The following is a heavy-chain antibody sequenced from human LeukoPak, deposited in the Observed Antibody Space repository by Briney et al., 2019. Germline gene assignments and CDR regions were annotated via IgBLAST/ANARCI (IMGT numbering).Heavy chain of an antibody. V-gene: IGHV4-59*01. D-gene: IGHD3-3*01. CDR1: GGSISSYY. J-gene: IGHJ6*03. CDR3: ARDSDFWSGYYYMDV. Sequence: SETLSLTCTVSGGSISSYYWSWIRQPPGKGLVWIGYIYYSGSTNYNPSLKSRVTISVDTSKNQFSLKLSSVTAADTAVYYCARDSDFWSGYYYMDVWGKGTTVTVSS. CDR2: IYYSGST.